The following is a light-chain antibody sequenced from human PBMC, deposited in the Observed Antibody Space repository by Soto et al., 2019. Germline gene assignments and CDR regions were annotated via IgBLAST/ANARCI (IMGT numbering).Light chain of an antibody. CDR2: GAS. Sequence: ERVMTQSPATLSVTPGERATLSYRASQSVNSNLAWYQHKPGQAPTLLIYGASTRATGIPARFSGSGSGTEFTLTISSLQSEDFAVYYCQQYNKWPLTFGGGTKVEIX. CDR1: QSVNSN. V-gene: IGKV3-15*01. J-gene: IGKJ4*01. CDR3: QQYNKWPLT.